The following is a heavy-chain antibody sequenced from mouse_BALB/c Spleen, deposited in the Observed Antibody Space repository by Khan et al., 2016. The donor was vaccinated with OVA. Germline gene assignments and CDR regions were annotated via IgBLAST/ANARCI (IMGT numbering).Heavy chain of an antibody. CDR2: IYPGSGNT. J-gene: IGHJ3*01. CDR1: GYTFTDYY. Sequence: VQLQESGPELVKPGASVKISCKASGYTFTDYYINWVKQKPGQGLEWIGWIYPGSGNTKYNEKFKGRATLTVDTSSRTAYMQLSSLTSEDTAVSYCARGNYCGRTSCLAYWGQGTLVTVSA. V-gene: IGHV1-84*02. CDR3: ARGNYCGRTSCLAY. D-gene: IGHD1-1*01.